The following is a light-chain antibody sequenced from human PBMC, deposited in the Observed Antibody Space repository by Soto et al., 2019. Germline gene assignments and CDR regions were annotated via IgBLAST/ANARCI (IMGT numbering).Light chain of an antibody. V-gene: IGLV2-14*01. CDR2: DVT. J-gene: IGLJ1*01. CDR1: SSDVGGYNY. CDR3: SSFTSSMTNV. Sequence: QSALTQPPSASGSPGQSVTISCTGTSSDVGGYNYVSWYQQHPGKAPKLILYDVTDRPSGVSYRFSGSKSGNTASLTISGLQAADEADYFCSSFTSSMTNVFGSGTKVTVL.